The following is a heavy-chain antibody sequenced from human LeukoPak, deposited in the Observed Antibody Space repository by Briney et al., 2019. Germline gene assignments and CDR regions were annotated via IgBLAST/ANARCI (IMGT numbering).Heavy chain of an antibody. CDR2: ISWNSGSI. D-gene: IGHD3-10*01. CDR1: GFTFDDYA. V-gene: IGHV3-9*01. J-gene: IGHJ3*02. CDR3: AKGQESYARGAFDI. Sequence: GGSLRLSCAASGFTFDDYAMHWVRQAPGKGLEWVAGISWNSGSIGYADSVKGRFTISRDNAKNSLYLQMNSLRAEDTALYYCAKGQESYARGAFDIWGQGTMVTVSS.